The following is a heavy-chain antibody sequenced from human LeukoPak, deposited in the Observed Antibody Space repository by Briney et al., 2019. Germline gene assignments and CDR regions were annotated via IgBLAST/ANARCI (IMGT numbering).Heavy chain of an antibody. D-gene: IGHD2-8*01. Sequence: GGSLRLSCAASAFTFSSYGMHWVRQAPGKGLEWVAYIQYDRTNEQYAHSVKGRFRISRDNSNNILYLQMNSLGTEDTAVYYCAKDRCSNGIGCYYYYIGVRGKGTTGTISS. J-gene: IGHJ6*03. V-gene: IGHV3-30*02. CDR1: AFTFSSYG. CDR2: IQYDRTNE. CDR3: AKDRCSNGIGCYYYYIGV.